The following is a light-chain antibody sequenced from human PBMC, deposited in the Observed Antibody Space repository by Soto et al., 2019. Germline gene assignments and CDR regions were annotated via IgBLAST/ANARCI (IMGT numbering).Light chain of an antibody. Sequence: DIQMTQSPSTLSASVRDRVTIAFRASQSISNWLAWYQQKPGVAPKLLIYKASTLQSGVPSRFSGSGYGTVFTLTISHLQPDDSGTYYCQQYDVYSTFGQGTKVDI. CDR2: KAS. J-gene: IGKJ1*01. V-gene: IGKV1-5*03. CDR1: QSISNW. CDR3: QQYDVYST.